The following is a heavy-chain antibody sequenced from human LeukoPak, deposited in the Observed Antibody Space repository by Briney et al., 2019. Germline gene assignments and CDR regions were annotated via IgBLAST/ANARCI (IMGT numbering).Heavy chain of an antibody. J-gene: IGHJ4*02. CDR2: ISSNGGST. CDR3: ARDGRYDYGGNSFDY. D-gene: IGHD4-23*01. CDR1: GFTLTTYT. Sequence: GGSLRLSCAASGFTLTTYTMSWVRQAPGKGLEYVSAISSNGGSTYYANSVKGRFTISRDNSKNTLYLQMGSLRAEDMAVYYCARDGRYDYGGNSFDYWGQGTLVTVSS. V-gene: IGHV3-64*01.